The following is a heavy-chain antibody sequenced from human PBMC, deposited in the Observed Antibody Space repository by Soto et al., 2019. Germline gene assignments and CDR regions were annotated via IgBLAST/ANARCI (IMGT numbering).Heavy chain of an antibody. J-gene: IGHJ4*02. D-gene: IGHD6-6*01. CDR2: IHYSGST. Sequence: QVQLQESGPGLVKPSETLSLTSTVSGGSVSIGNYYWSWIRQPPVKRLEWIGYIHYSGSTNYNPSPKGRVTISIDTSKNQSSMKLTSVTAADTAVFYCARVGFGSSSQDYWGQGTLVTVSS. CDR1: GGSVSIGNYY. CDR3: ARVGFGSSSQDY. V-gene: IGHV4-61*01.